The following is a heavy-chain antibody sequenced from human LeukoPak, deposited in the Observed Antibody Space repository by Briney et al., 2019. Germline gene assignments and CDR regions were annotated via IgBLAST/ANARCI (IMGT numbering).Heavy chain of an antibody. V-gene: IGHV3-7*01. CDR2: IKQAGSEK. J-gene: IGHJ5*02. D-gene: IGHD3-10*01. Sequence: GGSLRLSCAASGFTFSSYRMSWVRQAPGKGLEWVANIKQAGSEKYYVDSVKGRLTISRDNAKNSLYLQMNSLRAEDTAVYYCAREERGRGGFDPWGQGTLVTVSS. CDR1: GFTFSSYR. CDR3: AREERGRGGFDP.